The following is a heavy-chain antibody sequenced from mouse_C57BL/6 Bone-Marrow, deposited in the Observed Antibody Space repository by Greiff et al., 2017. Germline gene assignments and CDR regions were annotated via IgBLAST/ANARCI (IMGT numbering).Heavy chain of an antibody. CDR2: IWRGGST. CDR1: GFSLTSYG. CDR3: AKAYYSIYYYAMDY. V-gene: IGHV2-5*01. Sequence: QVQLQQSGPGLVQPSQSLSITCTASGFSLTSYGVHWVRQSPGKGLEWLGVIWRGGSTDYNAAFMSRLSITKDNSRSQVFFIMNSLQADDTAIYYCAKAYYSIYYYAMDYWGQGTSVTVSA. D-gene: IGHD2-5*01. J-gene: IGHJ4*01.